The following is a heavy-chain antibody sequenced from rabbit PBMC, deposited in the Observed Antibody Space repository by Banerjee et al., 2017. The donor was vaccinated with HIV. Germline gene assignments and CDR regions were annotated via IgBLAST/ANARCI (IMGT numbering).Heavy chain of an antibody. Sequence: QSLEETGGGLVQPGGSLTLTCTASGFSYSGGYAMCWGRQAPGKGLEWIACIYTGHGGTYYASWARGRFTISKTSSTTVTLQMTSLTAADTATYFCARDLAGVTGWNFGLWGPGTLVTVS. J-gene: IGHJ6*01. CDR1: GFSYSGGYA. V-gene: IGHV1S40*01. CDR3: ARDLAGVTGWNFGL. CDR2: IYTGHGGT. D-gene: IGHD4-1*01.